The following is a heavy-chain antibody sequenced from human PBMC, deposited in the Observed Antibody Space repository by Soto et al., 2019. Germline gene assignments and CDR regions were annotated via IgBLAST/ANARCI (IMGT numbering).Heavy chain of an antibody. D-gene: IGHD2-21*02. CDR3: ARGVTYDFDA. J-gene: IGHJ3*01. Sequence: GGSLRLSCEAAGFNFNIYSMNWVRQAPGKGLEWVSYMTSDSKTIHYADSVKGRFSISRDNAKNSLYLQMNSLRAEDTAVYYCARGVTYDFDAWGQGTMVTVSS. V-gene: IGHV3-48*01. CDR2: MTSDSKTI. CDR1: GFNFNIYS.